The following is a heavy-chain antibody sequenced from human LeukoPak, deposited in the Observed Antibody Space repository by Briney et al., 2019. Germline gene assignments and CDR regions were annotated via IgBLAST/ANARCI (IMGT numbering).Heavy chain of an antibody. Sequence: GGSLRLSCAASGFTFSHAWMSWVRQAPGEGLEWVSGISGSGGSTYYADSVKGRFTISRDNSKNTLYLQMDSLRAEDTAVYYCAKGLGKATVTPLGYWGQGTLVTVSS. V-gene: IGHV3-23*01. CDR1: GFTFSHAW. D-gene: IGHD4-11*01. CDR3: AKGLGKATVTPLGY. CDR2: ISGSGGST. J-gene: IGHJ4*02.